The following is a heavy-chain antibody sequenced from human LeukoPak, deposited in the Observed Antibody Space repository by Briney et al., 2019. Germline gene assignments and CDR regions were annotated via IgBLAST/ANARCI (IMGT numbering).Heavy chain of an antibody. CDR2: IKQDGSEK. V-gene: IGHV3-7*01. J-gene: IGHJ6*03. CDR1: GFTFSSYA. Sequence: GGSLRLSCAASGFTFSSYAMSWVRQAPGKGLEWVANIKQDGSEKYYVDSVKGRFTISRDNAKNSLYLQMNSLRAEDTAVYYCARDEAEGPYYYYMDVWGKGTTVTVSS. CDR3: ARDEAEGPYYYYMDV.